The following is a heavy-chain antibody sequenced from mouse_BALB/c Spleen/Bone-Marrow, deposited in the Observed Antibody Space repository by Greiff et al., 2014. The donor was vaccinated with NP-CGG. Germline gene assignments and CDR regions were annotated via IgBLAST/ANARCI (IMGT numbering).Heavy chain of an antibody. CDR1: GYAFTNYW. CDR3: TRRRSLDY. V-gene: IGHV1-63*01. CDR2: IYPGSGNT. Sequence: QVHVKQFGTELVRPGTSVKISCKASGYAFTNYWLGWVKQRPGHGLEWIGDIYPGSGNTYYNEKFKGKVTLTADKSSSTAYMQLSGLTSEDSAVYFCTRRRSLDYWGQGTTLTVSS. J-gene: IGHJ2*01.